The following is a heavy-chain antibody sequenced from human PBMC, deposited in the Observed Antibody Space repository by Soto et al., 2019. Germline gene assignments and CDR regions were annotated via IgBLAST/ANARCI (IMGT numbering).Heavy chain of an antibody. CDR2: IHYTGST. D-gene: IGHD2-2*01. V-gene: IGHV4-31*03. Sequence: TLSLTCTISGGSISSDNHYWSWIRQHPGKGLEWIGYIHYTGSTYYNPSLESRVTISVDTSKNQFSLNLNSVTAADTAVFYCAREVIAPAASDAFDIWGQGTMVTVSS. CDR1: GGSISSDNHY. J-gene: IGHJ3*02. CDR3: AREVIAPAASDAFDI.